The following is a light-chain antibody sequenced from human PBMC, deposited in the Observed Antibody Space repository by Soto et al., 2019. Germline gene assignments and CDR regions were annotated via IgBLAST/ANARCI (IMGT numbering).Light chain of an antibody. J-gene: IGKJ1*01. CDR1: QGIARW. CDR2: KAS. CDR3: QHYNSYSEA. Sequence: DIHMTQSPSTLSASLGDRVTITCRASQGIARWLAWYQQKPGKAPKLLIYKASTLKSGVPSRFSGSGSGTEFTLTISSLQPDDFATYYCQHYNSYSEAFGQGTNVDIK. V-gene: IGKV1-5*03.